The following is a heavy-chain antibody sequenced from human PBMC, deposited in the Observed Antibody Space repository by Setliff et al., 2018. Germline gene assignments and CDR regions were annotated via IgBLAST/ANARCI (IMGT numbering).Heavy chain of an antibody. CDR3: AKELSMAYGND. Sequence: PGGSLRLSCTASRFTFSVYVMAWVRQASGKGLEWVSSITGSGGGTYYADSVKGRFIVSRDNSKNTLYLQMNSLRVDDTAIHYCAKELSMAYGNDWGLGTLVTVSS. V-gene: IGHV3-23*01. D-gene: IGHD1-1*01. CDR2: ITGSGGGT. CDR1: RFTFSVYV. J-gene: IGHJ4*02.